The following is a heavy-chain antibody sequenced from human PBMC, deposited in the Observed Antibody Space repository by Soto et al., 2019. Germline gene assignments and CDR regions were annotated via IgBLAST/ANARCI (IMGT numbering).Heavy chain of an antibody. J-gene: IGHJ5*02. CDR1: GDSYNISSYS. CDR3: AGMPYTSGLRFDP. CDR2: IYQSGVT. Sequence: PSETLSLTCKMSGDSYNISSYSWSWIRHPPGKALQWIGFIYQSGVTSYNPSLASRVSISLDRSNNQCSLKLKSVTAADTAVYFCAGMPYTSGLRFDPWGPATLVTVSS. V-gene: IGHV4-30-2*01. D-gene: IGHD6-19*01.